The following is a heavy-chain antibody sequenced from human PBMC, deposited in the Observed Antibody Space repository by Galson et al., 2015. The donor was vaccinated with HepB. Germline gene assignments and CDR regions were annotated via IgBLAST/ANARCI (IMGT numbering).Heavy chain of an antibody. D-gene: IGHD3-10*01. J-gene: IGHJ5*02. CDR3: ARAPMVRGATHVGHWFDP. CDR2: ISAYNGNT. CDR1: GYTFTSYG. V-gene: IGHV1-18*04. Sequence: SVKVSCKASGYTFTSYGISWVRQAPGQGLEWMGWISAYNGNTNYAQKLQGRVTMTTDTSTSTAYMELRSLRSDDTAVYYCARAPMVRGATHVGHWFDPWGQGTLVTVSS.